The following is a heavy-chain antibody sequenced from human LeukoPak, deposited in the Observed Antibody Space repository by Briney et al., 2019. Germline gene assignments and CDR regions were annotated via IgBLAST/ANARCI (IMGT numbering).Heavy chain of an antibody. CDR3: ARGSSTHGEYYFDY. D-gene: IGHD2-2*01. V-gene: IGHV3-21*01. CDR1: GFTFSSYS. Sequence: KPGGSLRLSCAASGFTFSSYSMNWVRQAPGKGLEWVSSISSRSSYIYYADSVKGRFTISRDNAKNSMYLQMNSLRAEDTAVYYWARGSSTHGEYYFDYWGQGTLVTVSS. CDR2: ISSRSSYI. J-gene: IGHJ4*02.